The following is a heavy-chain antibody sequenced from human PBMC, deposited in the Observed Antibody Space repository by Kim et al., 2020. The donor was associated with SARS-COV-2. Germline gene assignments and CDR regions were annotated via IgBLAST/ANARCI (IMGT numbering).Heavy chain of an antibody. V-gene: IGHV4-34*01. CDR1: GGSFSGYY. Sequence: SETLSLTCAVYGGSFSGYYWSWIRQPPGKGLEWIGEINHSGSTNYNPSLKSRVTISVDTSKNQFSLKLSSVTAADTAVYYCAREVRGSYHPFFDYWGQGTLVTVSS. CDR2: INHSGST. CDR3: AREVRGSYHPFFDY. J-gene: IGHJ4*02. D-gene: IGHD3-16*02.